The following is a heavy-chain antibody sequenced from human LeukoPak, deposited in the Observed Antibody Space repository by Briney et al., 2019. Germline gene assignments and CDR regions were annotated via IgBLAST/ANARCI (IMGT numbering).Heavy chain of an antibody. V-gene: IGHV1-69*04. D-gene: IGHD3-22*01. CDR1: GGTFSSYA. Sequence: ASVKVSCKASGGTFSSYAISWVRQAPGQGLEWMGRIIPILGIANYAQKFQGRVTITADKSTSTAYMELSSLRSEDTAVYYCAKDRAPFLGSSGYYYGGGVDYWGQGTLVTVSS. CDR3: AKDRAPFLGSSGYYYGGGVDY. CDR2: IIPILGIA. J-gene: IGHJ4*02.